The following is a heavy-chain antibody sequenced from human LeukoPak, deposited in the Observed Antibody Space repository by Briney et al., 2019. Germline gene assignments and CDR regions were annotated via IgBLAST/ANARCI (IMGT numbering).Heavy chain of an antibody. CDR1: GGSISSSSYY. Sequence: SETLSLTCTVSGGSISSSSYYWGWIRQPPGKGLEWIGTIHYSGSTYYNTSLKSRVTISVDTSKNQFSLKLSSVTAADTAVYYCARGETYYDILTGHYVGGFDYWGQGTLVTVSS. V-gene: IGHV4-39*07. CDR2: IHYSGST. D-gene: IGHD3-9*01. CDR3: ARGETYYDILTGHYVGGFDY. J-gene: IGHJ4*02.